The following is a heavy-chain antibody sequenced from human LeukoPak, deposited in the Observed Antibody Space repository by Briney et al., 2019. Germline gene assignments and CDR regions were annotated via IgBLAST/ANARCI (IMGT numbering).Heavy chain of an antibody. D-gene: IGHD4-11*01. CDR1: GGSITNTNYY. CDR3: AREWQYQFDY. CDR2: VFHSGIT. J-gene: IGHJ4*02. V-gene: IGHV4-39*07. Sequence: SETLSLTCTVSGGSITNTNYYWAWIRQPPGEGLEWIGSVFHSGITYYTPSLKSRVSIAVDTSKNHFSLKVTSVTAADTAVYYCAREWQYQFDYWGQGSLVTISS.